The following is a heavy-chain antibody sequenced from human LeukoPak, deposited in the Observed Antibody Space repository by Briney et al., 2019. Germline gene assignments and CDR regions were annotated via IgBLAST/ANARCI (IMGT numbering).Heavy chain of an antibody. V-gene: IGHV4-59*08. D-gene: IGHD2-15*01. CDR3: AKFASVAGGTNWFDA. CDR2: IHYSGST. CDR1: GVSISDYH. J-gene: IGHJ5*02. Sequence: PSETLSLTCSVSGVSISDYHWIWIRQPPGKGLEWIAWIHYSGSTNYNPSLKSRVTISLDTSKNQFSLKLSSVTAADTAVYHCAKFASVAGGTNWFDAWGQGTLVTVSA.